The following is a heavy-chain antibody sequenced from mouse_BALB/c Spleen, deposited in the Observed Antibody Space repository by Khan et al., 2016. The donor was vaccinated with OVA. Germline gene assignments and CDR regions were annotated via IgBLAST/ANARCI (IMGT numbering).Heavy chain of an antibody. V-gene: IGHV3-2*02. J-gene: IGHJ4*01. CDR2: IHYSGST. D-gene: IGHD2-3*01. Sequence: VQLKESGPGLVKPSQSLSLTCTVTGYSITSDYAWNWIRQFPGNKLEWMGYIHYSGSTSYNPSLKSRISITRDTSKNQFFLQLNSVTTEDTATYYCERRGIYNGYSLYYAMDYWGQGTLVTVSS. CDR1: GYSITSDYA. CDR3: ERRGIYNGYSLYYAMDY.